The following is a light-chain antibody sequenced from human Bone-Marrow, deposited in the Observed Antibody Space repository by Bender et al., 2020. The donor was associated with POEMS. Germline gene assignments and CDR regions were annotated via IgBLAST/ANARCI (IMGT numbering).Light chain of an antibody. J-gene: IGLJ1*01. Sequence: SYVLTQPPSMSVAPGQTAMITCDGENIGSKSVHWYQQRPGQAPVLVVYDDSDRPAGIPERFSGSNSGNTASLTVSGLQAEDEAEYYCSSFAGSNAPYVFGTGTQVTVL. CDR1: NIGSKS. CDR2: DDS. CDR3: SSFAGSNAPYV. V-gene: IGLV3-21*02.